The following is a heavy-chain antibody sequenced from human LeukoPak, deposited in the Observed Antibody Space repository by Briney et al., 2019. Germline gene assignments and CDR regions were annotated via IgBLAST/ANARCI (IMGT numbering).Heavy chain of an antibody. CDR1: GYTLTDHD. CDR2: INPGNGNT. Sequence: GASVKVSYKASGYTLTDHDIHWVRQAPGQRLEWMGWINPGNGNTKYSQKFQGRVTITRDTFASTAYMELSSLTFEDTAVYYCANWAGTPAGYFSSPLDYWGQGTLVTVSS. D-gene: IGHD2-2*01. CDR3: ANWAGTPAGYFSSPLDY. J-gene: IGHJ4*02. V-gene: IGHV1-3*01.